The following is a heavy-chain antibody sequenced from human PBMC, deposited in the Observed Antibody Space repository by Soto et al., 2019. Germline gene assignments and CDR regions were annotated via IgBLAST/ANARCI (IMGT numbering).Heavy chain of an antibody. V-gene: IGHV3-21*06. Sequence: PGGILRLSCIASGVSFSTHTLVWVRQAPGKGLEWVSYISTGGTYLEYAHSVKGRFTISRDDAADSVFLQMNSLKGDDTAVYYCVKGGEDITSPYGMDVWGQGTTVTVSS. D-gene: IGHD2-2*01. CDR3: VKGGEDITSPYGMDV. J-gene: IGHJ6*02. CDR2: ISTGGTYL. CDR1: GVSFSTHT.